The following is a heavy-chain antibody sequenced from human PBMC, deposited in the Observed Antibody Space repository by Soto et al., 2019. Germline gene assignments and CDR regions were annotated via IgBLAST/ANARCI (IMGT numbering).Heavy chain of an antibody. CDR1: GFTFDDYA. Sequence: EVQLVESGGGLVQPGRSLRLSCAASGFTFDDYAMHWVRQAPGKGLEWVSGISWNSGSIGYADSVKGRFTISRDNAKNSLYLQMNSLRAEDTALYYCAKDGPHSSGYFDYWGQGTLVTVSS. CDR2: ISWNSGSI. V-gene: IGHV3-9*01. CDR3: AKDGPHSSGYFDY. D-gene: IGHD6-19*01. J-gene: IGHJ4*02.